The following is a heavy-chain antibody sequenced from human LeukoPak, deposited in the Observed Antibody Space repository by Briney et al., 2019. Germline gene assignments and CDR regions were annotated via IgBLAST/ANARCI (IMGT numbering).Heavy chain of an antibody. CDR1: GFTFSHYS. CDR2: ISSDSRYI. J-gene: IGHJ6*02. Sequence: PGGSLRLSCAASGFTFSHYSMNWVRQAPGKGLEWVSSISSDSRYIYYAGSLKGRFTISRDNAKNSLYLQMNSLRAEDTAVYYCATDYAGNSLWYYYGLGVWGQGTTVTVSS. CDR3: ATDYAGNSLWYYYGLGV. D-gene: IGHD4-23*01. V-gene: IGHV3-21*01.